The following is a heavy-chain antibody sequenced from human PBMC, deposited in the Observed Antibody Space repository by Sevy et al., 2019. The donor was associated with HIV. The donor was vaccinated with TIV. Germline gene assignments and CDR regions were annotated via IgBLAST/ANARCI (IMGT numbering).Heavy chain of an antibody. CDR2: VYHSGTT. CDR1: GASISRSYW. V-gene: IGHV4-4*02. J-gene: IGHJ4*02. Sequence: SETLSLTCSVSGASISRSYWWTWVRQSPGKGLEWIGEVYHSGTTNYNPSLKSRVSISVDTSKNQFALKLTSVTAADTAIYFCAGKHQYSDFWPHFFAYWGQGPLVTVSS. D-gene: IGHD3-3*01. CDR3: AGKHQYSDFWPHFFAY.